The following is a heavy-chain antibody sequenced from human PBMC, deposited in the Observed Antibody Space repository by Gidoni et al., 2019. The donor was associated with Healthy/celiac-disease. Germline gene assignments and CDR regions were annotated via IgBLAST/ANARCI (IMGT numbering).Heavy chain of an antibody. CDR3: ARDLEFGDTAMAS. J-gene: IGHJ4*02. D-gene: IGHD5-18*01. V-gene: IGHV1-2*02. Sequence: QVQLVQSGAAVKKPGASVKAPCQASGSTFTGYYMHWVRQAPGQGLEWMGWINPNSGGTNYAQKFQGRVTMTRDTSISTAYMELSRLRSDDTAVYYCARDLEFGDTAMASWGQGTLVTVSS. CDR2: INPNSGGT. CDR1: GSTFTGYY.